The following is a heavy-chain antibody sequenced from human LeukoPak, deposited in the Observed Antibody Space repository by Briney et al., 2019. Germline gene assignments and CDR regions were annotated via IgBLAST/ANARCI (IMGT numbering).Heavy chain of an antibody. CDR1: GFTFSSDW. CDR2: ISGSGGST. Sequence: GGSLRLSCAASGFTFSSDWMHWVRQAPGKGLEWVSAISGSGGSTYYADSVKGRFTISRDNSKNTLYLQMNSLRAEDTAVYYCAKDAEVGGYSGYNWFDPWGQGTLVTVSS. V-gene: IGHV3-23*01. D-gene: IGHD5-12*01. J-gene: IGHJ5*02. CDR3: AKDAEVGGYSGYNWFDP.